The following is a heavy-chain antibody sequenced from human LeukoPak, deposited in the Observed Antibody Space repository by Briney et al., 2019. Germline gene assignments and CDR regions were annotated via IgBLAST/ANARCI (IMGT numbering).Heavy chain of an antibody. CDR3: AREEGGNYYYMDV. CDR2: ISGYNGET. Sequence: EASVKVSCKASGYRFTSSGISWVRQAPGQGLEWMGWISGYNGETNYVQKFQGRVTMTTDSSTSTAYMELRSLRSDDTAVYYCAREEGGNYYYMDVWGKGTTVTVSS. V-gene: IGHV1-18*01. D-gene: IGHD3-16*01. CDR1: GYRFTSSG. J-gene: IGHJ6*03.